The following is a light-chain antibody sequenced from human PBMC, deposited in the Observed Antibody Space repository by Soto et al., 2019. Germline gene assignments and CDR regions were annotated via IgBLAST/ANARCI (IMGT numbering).Light chain of an antibody. V-gene: IGKV3-15*01. J-gene: IGKJ1*01. CDR3: QQYSKWPQT. CDR1: QSVSST. Sequence: EIVMTQSPATLSVSPGERATLSCRASQSVSSTLAWYQQKSDRAPRLLIYGASTRATGIPARFSGSGSGTEFTLTISSLQSEDFAVYYCQQYSKWPQTFGQGTKVDIK. CDR2: GAS.